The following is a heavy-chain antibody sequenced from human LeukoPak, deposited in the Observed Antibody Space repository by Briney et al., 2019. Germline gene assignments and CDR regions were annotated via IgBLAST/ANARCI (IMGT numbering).Heavy chain of an antibody. CDR2: ISGSGGST. Sequence: PGESLRLSCAASGFTFSSYAMSWVRQPPGKGLEWVSAISGSGGSTYYADSVKGRFTISRDNSKNTLDLQMNSLRAEDTAVYYCAKGFNYFDYWGQGTLVTVSS. CDR1: GFTFSSYA. CDR3: AKGFNYFDY. V-gene: IGHV3-23*01. J-gene: IGHJ4*02.